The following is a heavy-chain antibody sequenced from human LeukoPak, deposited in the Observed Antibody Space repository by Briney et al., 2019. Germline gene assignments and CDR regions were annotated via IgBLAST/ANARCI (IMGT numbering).Heavy chain of an antibody. CDR2: ISSSASII. CDR1: GFTFRDYE. CDR3: VQTGGVLRYFDWLPRAFDY. Sequence: PGGSLRLSCAASGFTFRDYEMTWVRQAPGKGLEWVSYISSSASIIYYSDSVKGRFTISRDNAKNSLYLQMNSLRDEDTAVYYCVQTGGVLRYFDWLPRAFDYWGQGTLVTVSS. D-gene: IGHD3-9*01. V-gene: IGHV3-48*03. J-gene: IGHJ4*02.